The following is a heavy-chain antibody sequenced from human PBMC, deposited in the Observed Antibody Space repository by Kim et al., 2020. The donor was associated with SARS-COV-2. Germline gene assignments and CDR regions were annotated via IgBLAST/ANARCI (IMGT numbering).Heavy chain of an antibody. V-gene: IGHV1-18*01. CDR1: GYPFSSFA. CDR2: ISGFNSNA. Sequence: ASVKVSCKTSGYPFSSFAITWVRQAPGQGLEWMGWISGFNSNANYTEKFQGRLTMTADITTSTAYMDLRSLRSDDTAVYYCARSMFDYSWGTSLKNEDAWGQGTLLTVTS. D-gene: IGHD3-16*01. J-gene: IGHJ1*01. CDR3: ARSMFDYSWGTSLKNEDA.